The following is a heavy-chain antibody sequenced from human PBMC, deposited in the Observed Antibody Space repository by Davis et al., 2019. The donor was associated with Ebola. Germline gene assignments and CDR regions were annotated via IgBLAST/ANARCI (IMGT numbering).Heavy chain of an antibody. CDR1: GYSFTRYW. J-gene: IGHJ4*02. Sequence: PGGSLRLSCKGSGYSFTRYWIGWVRQMPGKGLEWMGIIYPGDSDTRYSPSFQGQVTISADRSISTAYLQWSSLKASDTAMYYWARQTTVTTDFDYWGQGTLVTVSS. V-gene: IGHV5-51*01. CDR3: ARQTTVTTDFDY. D-gene: IGHD4-17*01. CDR2: IYPGDSDT.